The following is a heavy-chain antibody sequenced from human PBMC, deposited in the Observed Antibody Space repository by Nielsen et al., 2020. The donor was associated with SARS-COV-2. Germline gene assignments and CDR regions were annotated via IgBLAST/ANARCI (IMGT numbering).Heavy chain of an antibody. V-gene: IGHV1-69*01. J-gene: IGHJ3*02. CDR3: ALGRQQLVHGAFDS. Sequence: ARKAPGKGLEWMGGFIPIFGTANYAQKCQGGVTITADESTSTAYMELSSLRSEDTAVYYGALGRQQLVHGAFDSWGQGTMVTVSS. D-gene: IGHD6-13*01. CDR2: FIPIFGTA.